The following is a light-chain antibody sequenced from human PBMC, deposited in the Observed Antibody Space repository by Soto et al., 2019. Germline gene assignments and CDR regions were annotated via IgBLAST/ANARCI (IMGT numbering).Light chain of an antibody. J-gene: IGLJ1*01. CDR3: QSYDSSLSGSQV. V-gene: IGLV1-40*01. Sequence: QSALTQPPSVSGAPGQRVTISCTGSSSNIGAGYDVHWYQQLPGTAPNLLIYGNSNRPSGVPDRFSGSKSGTSASLATTGLKAEDEADYYCQSYDSSLSGSQVFGTGTKVTVL. CDR2: GNS. CDR1: SSNIGAGYD.